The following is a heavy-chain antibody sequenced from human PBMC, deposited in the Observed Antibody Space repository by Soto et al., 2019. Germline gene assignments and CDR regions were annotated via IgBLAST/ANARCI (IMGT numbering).Heavy chain of an antibody. D-gene: IGHD1-26*01. V-gene: IGHV3-21*01. CDR1: GFLFNSYG. Sequence: PGGSLRLSCAASGFLFNSYGMNWVRLAPGRGLEWISSISSTSTYIEYADSVKGRFIISRDNAENSLYLQMNSLRAEDTAVYYCARLLVDTWYMDVWGKGTTVTVSS. CDR2: ISSTSTYI. CDR3: ARLLVDTWYMDV. J-gene: IGHJ6*03.